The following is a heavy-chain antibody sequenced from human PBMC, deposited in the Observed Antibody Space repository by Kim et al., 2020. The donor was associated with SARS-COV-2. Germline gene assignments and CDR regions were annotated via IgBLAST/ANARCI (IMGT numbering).Heavy chain of an antibody. J-gene: IGHJ6*02. V-gene: IGHV3-23*01. D-gene: IGHD5-12*01. Sequence: VKGRFTISRDNSKNTLYLQMNSLRAEDTAVYYCAKDGGGYDFFYYYGMDVWGQGTTVTVSS. CDR3: AKDGGGYDFFYYYGMDV.